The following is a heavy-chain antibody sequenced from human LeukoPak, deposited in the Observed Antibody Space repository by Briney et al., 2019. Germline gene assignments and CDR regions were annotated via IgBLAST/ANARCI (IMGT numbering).Heavy chain of an antibody. Sequence: SVKVSCKASGGTFSSYTISWVRQAPGQGLEWMGRIIPILGIANYAQKFQGRVTITADKSTGTAYMELSSLRSEDTAVYYCARDEGPYSNHIDYWGQGTLVTVSS. CDR1: GGTFSSYT. J-gene: IGHJ4*02. CDR2: IIPILGIA. D-gene: IGHD4-11*01. V-gene: IGHV1-69*04. CDR3: ARDEGPYSNHIDY.